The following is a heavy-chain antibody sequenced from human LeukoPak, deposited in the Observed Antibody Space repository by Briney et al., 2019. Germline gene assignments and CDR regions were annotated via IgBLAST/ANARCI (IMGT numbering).Heavy chain of an antibody. CDR2: IKQDGSEK. Sequence: GGSLRLSCAASGLTFSSYWMSWVRQAPGKGLEWVANIKQDGSEKYYVDSVKGRFTISRDNAKNSLYLQMNSLRAEDTAVYYCARDAPGITIFGAGWGQGTLVTVSS. J-gene: IGHJ4*02. D-gene: IGHD3-3*01. CDR3: ARDAPGITIFGAG. CDR1: GLTFSSYW. V-gene: IGHV3-7*01.